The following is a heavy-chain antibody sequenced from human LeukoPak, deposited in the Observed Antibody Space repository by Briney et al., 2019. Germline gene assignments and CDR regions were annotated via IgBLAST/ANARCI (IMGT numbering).Heavy chain of an antibody. J-gene: IGHJ5*02. Sequence: SETLSLTCTVSGDSISSGSYYWSWLRQPAGKGLEWIGRIYISGSTNYNPSLKSRVTISVDTSKNQFSLKLSSVTAADTAVYYCARSLDAADPNWFDPWGQGTLVTVSS. CDR1: GDSISSGSYY. V-gene: IGHV4-61*02. CDR3: ARSLDAADPNWFDP. CDR2: IYISGST.